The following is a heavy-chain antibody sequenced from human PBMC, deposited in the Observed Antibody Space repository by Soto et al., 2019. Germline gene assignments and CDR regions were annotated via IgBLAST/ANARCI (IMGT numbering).Heavy chain of an antibody. V-gene: IGHV1-69*13. D-gene: IGHD3-3*01. CDR2: IIPIFGTA. Sequence: SLKVSCKASGVTFSSYAISWVRQAPGQGLEWMGGIIPIFGTANYAQKFQGRVTITADESTSTAYMELSSLRSEDTAVYYYARARKINSYYDFWSGPVTLYGMDVWGQGTTVTVSS. CDR1: GVTFSSYA. J-gene: IGHJ6*02. CDR3: ARARKINSYYDFWSGPVTLYGMDV.